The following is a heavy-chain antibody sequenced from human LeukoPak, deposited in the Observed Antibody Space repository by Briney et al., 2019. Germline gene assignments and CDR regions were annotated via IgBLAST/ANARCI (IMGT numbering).Heavy chain of an antibody. D-gene: IGHD3-10*01. CDR1: GGSFSGYY. Sequence: SETLSLTCAVYGGSFSGYYWSRIRQPPGKGLEWIGEINHSGSTNYNPSLKSRVTISVDTSKNQFSLKLSSVTAADTAVYYCATLGGSGSYVWFDPWGQGTLVTVSS. CDR2: INHSGST. CDR3: ATLGGSGSYVWFDP. V-gene: IGHV4-34*01. J-gene: IGHJ5*02.